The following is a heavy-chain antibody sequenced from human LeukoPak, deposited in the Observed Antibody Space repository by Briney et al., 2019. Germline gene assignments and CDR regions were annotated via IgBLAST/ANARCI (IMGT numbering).Heavy chain of an antibody. CDR2: ISSSSSYI. CDR1: GFTFSSYS. CDR3: ARAPHPYCSGGNCIYFDY. J-gene: IGHJ4*02. V-gene: IGHV3-21*01. D-gene: IGHD2-15*01. Sequence: PGGSLRLSCAASGFTFSSYSMNWVRQAPGKGLEWVSSISSSSSYIYYTDSVKGRFTLSRDNAKKSLYLQMNSLRAEDTAVYYCARAPHPYCSGGNCIYFDYWAREPWSPSPQ.